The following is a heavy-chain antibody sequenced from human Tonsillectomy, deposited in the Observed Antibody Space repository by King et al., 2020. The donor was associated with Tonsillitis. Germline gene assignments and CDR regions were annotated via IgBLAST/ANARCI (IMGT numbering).Heavy chain of an antibody. Sequence: VQLVESGGGLVQPGGSLRLSCAASGFTFSSYAMSWVRQAPGKGLEWVSAISGSGGSTYYADSVKGRFTISRDNSKNTLYLQMNSLRAEDTAVYYCAKEPASPSGWYGGADYWGQGTLVTVSS. J-gene: IGHJ4*02. CDR3: AKEPASPSGWYGGADY. V-gene: IGHV3-23*04. CDR1: GFTFSSYA. D-gene: IGHD6-19*01. CDR2: ISGSGGST.